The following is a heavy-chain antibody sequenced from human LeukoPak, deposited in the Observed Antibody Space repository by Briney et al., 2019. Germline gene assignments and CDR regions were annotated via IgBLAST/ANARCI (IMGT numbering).Heavy chain of an antibody. D-gene: IGHD3-10*01. CDR2: ICYSGST. V-gene: IGHV4-30-4*08. CDR3: AREAVTPGGNWFDP. Sequence: PSQTLSLTCTVSGGSISSGDYYWSWIRQPPGKGLEWIGYICYSGSTYYNPSLKSRVTISVDTSKNQFSLKLSSVTAADTAVYYCAREAVTPGGNWFDPWGQGTLVTVSS. CDR1: GGSISSGDYY. J-gene: IGHJ5*02.